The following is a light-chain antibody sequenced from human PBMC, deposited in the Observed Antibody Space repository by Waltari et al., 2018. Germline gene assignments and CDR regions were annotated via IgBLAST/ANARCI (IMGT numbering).Light chain of an antibody. CDR2: DAY. Sequence: EIVLTQSPGTLSLSPGESATLSCRASQSIARRSLAWHQPKPGPAPRLLIYDAYTRATGIPDRFRGSGSGTDFPLTISRLEPEDFAVYFCHQYGNSRVHTFGQGTKLEIK. CDR3: HQYGNSRVHT. J-gene: IGKJ2*01. CDR1: QSIARRS. V-gene: IGKV3-20*01.